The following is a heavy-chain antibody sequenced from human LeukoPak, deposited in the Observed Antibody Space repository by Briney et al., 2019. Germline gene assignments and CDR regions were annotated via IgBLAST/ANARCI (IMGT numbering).Heavy chain of an antibody. CDR2: IVVGSGNT. D-gene: IGHD1-26*01. CDR3: AAVPPSGSYFYNYYYGMDV. CDR1: GFTFTSSA. V-gene: IGHV1-58*02. Sequence: ASVKVSCKASGFTFTSSAMQWVRQARGQRLEWIGWIVVGSGNTNYAQKFQERVTITRDMSTSTAYMELSSLRSEDTAVYYCAAVPPSGSYFYNYYYGMDVWGQGTTVTVSS. J-gene: IGHJ6*02.